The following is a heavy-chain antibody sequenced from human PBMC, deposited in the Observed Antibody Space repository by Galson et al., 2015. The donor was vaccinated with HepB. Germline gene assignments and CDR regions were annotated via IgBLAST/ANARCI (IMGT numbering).Heavy chain of an antibody. D-gene: IGHD6-13*01. CDR2: IWYDGSNK. CDR1: GFTFSSYG. CDR3: ARDFTYSSSWYVGHLDY. V-gene: IGHV3-33*01. J-gene: IGHJ4*02. Sequence: SLRLSCAASGFTFSSYGMHWVRQAPGKGLEWVAVIWYDGSNKYYADSVKGRFTISRDNSKNTLYLQMNSLRAEDTAVYYCARDFTYSSSWYVGHLDYWGQGTLVTGSS.